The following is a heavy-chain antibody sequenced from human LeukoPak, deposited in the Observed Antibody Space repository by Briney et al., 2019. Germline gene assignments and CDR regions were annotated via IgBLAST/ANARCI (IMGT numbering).Heavy chain of an antibody. CDR1: GDSISSGNYY. Sequence: PSETLSLTCTVSGDSISSGNYYWSWIRQPPGKGLEWIGYIYHSGSTYYNPSLKSRVTISVDTSKNQFSLNLSSVTAADTAVYFCAGAGLLYYHGMDVWGQGTTVTVSS. CDR2: IYHSGST. D-gene: IGHD5-18*01. V-gene: IGHV4-30-4*01. J-gene: IGHJ6*02. CDR3: AGAGLLYYHGMDV.